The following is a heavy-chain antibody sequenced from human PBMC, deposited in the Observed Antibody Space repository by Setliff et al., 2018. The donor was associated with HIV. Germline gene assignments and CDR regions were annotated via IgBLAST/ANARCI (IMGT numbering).Heavy chain of an antibody. V-gene: IGHV2-5*02. D-gene: IGHD6-19*01. J-gene: IGHJ4*02. CDR2: IYWDDDK. CDR3: AQDPVAGRGGAFDY. Sequence: SGPTLVNPTQTLTLTCTFSGFSLSTSGVGVGWIRQPPGKALEWLALIYWDDDKRYSPSLKSRLTITKDTSKNQVVLTMTNVDPVDTATYYCAQDPVAGRGGAFDYWGQGTLVTVSS. CDR1: GFSLSTSGVG.